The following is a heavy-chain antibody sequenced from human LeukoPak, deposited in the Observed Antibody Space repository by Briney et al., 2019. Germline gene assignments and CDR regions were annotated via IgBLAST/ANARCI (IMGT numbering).Heavy chain of an antibody. CDR2: ISGSGGST. CDR3: AKAGKGYYYYYMDV. D-gene: IGHD3-10*01. CDR1: GFTFSSYG. J-gene: IGHJ6*03. V-gene: IGHV3-23*01. Sequence: GRSLRLSCAASGFTFSSYGMSWVSQAPGKGLEWVSAISGSGGSTYYADSVKGRFTISRDNSKNTLYLQMNSLRAEDTAVYYCAKAGKGYYYYYMDVWGKGTTVTVSS.